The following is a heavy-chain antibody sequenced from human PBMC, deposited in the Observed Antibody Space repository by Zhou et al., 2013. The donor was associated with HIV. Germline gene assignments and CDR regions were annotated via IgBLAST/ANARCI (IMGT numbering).Heavy chain of an antibody. CDR3: FRGPF. J-gene: IGHJ4*02. CDR2: LDPEHGEG. V-gene: IGHV1-24*01. CDR1: GYSVSGLC. D-gene: IGHD5-12*01. Sequence: QVQLVQSGAEVKKPGASVKVSCKVSGYSVSGLCIDWVRQAPGKGLEWMGCLDPEHGEGIYAEKFQARVTIIADESTSTAYMELNRLTSGDTAVYYCFRGPFWGQGTLVIVSS.